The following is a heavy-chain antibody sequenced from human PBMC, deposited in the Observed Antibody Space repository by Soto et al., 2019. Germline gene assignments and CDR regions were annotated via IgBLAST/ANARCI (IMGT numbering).Heavy chain of an antibody. D-gene: IGHD3-10*01. CDR3: ARDGTRGSVYFYYGMDV. CDR2: IYYSGNT. V-gene: IGHV4-59*01. CDR1: GGSISSYY. J-gene: IGHJ6*02. Sequence: SETLSLTCTVSGGSISSYYWSWIRQPPGKGLEWIGYIYYSGNTNYNPSLASRVTIEVDTSKNQFSLKLSSVTAADTAVYYCARDGTRGSVYFYYGMDVWGQGTTVTVSS.